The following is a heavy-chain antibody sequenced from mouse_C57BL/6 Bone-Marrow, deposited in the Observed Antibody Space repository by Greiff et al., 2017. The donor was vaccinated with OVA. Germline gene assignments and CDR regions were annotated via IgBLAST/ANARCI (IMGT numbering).Heavy chain of an antibody. CDR2: INPSTGGT. V-gene: IGHV1-42*01. CDR3: ARYLKGAMDY. Sequence: EVQGVESGPELVKPGASVKISCKASGYSFTGYYMNWVKQSPEKSLEWIGEINPSTGGTTYNQKFKAKATLTVDKSSSTAYMQLKSLTSEDSAVYYCARYLKGAMDYWGQGTSVTVSS. J-gene: IGHJ4*01. CDR1: GYSFTGYY.